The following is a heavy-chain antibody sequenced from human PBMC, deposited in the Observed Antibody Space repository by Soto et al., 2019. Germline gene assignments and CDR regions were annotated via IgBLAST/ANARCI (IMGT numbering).Heavy chain of an antibody. J-gene: IGHJ4*02. CDR2: IRRIAYGGTT. CDR1: GFNFAAYT. Sequence: GGSLRLSCSASGFNFAAYTMSWVRLTPGKGLEWVGFIRRIAYGGTTDYAASVKGRFTISRDDSRKIVYLQMSRLKIEDTAVYSCPRYLAIDFDSWGQGTLVTVSS. CDR3: PRYLAIDFDS. V-gene: IGHV3-49*04.